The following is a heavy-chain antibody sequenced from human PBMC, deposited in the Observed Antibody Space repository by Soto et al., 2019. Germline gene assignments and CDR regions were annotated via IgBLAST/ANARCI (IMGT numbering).Heavy chain of an antibody. CDR3: SCIRIYIYFYFEY. CDR1: VVSISSGGYY. J-gene: IGHJ4*02. V-gene: IGHV4-31*03. Sequence: SETLSLTCTFSVVSISSGGYYCSWIRQHPWKGLEWIGYIYYSGSTYYNPSLKSRVTISVDTSKNQFSLKLSSVTAADTAVYYCSCIRIYIYFYFEYWGQGTLFNVSS. D-gene: IGHD2-15*01. CDR2: IYYSGST.